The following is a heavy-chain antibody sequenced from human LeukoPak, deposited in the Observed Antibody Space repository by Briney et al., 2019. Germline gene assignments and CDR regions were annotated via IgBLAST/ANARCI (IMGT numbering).Heavy chain of an antibody. CDR2: LYYSGTT. CDR1: GGSFSGYY. V-gene: IGHV4-34*01. CDR3: ASDRSSWNPGAPY. D-gene: IGHD6-13*01. J-gene: IGHJ4*02. Sequence: SETLSLTCAVYGGSFSGYYWGWIRQPPGKGLEWIGNLYYSGTTYYNPSFKSRVTISVDTSKNQFSLKLSSVTAADTAVYYCASDRSSWNPGAPYWGQGTLVTVSS.